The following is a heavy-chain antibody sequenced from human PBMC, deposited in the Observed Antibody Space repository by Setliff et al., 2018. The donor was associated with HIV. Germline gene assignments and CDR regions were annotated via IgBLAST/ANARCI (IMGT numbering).Heavy chain of an antibody. D-gene: IGHD5-18*01. J-gene: IGHJ4*02. CDR1: GGSISSGGYY. CDR2: IYYSGST. V-gene: IGHV4-31*03. CDR3: ARVPRQLLKGAAAYFDY. Sequence: SETLSLTCTASGGSISSGGYYWTWIRQHPGKGLEWIGYIYYSGSTYYNPSLKRRVTISVDTSKNQFSLRLSSVTAADTAVYYCARVPRQLLKGAAAYFDYWGQGTLVTVSS.